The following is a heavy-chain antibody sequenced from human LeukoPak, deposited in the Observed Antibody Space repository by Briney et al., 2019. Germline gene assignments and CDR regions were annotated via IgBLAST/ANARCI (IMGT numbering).Heavy chain of an antibody. CDR3: AKDFAARHLPNWFNP. D-gene: IGHD6-6*01. CDR2: IRYDGTNK. V-gene: IGHV3-30*02. J-gene: IGHJ5*02. CDR1: GFTFSSYG. Sequence: PGGSLRLSCAASGFTFSSYGMHWVRQAPGKGLEWVAFIRYDGTNKDYADSVKGRFTISRDNSKSTLYLQMNSLRAEDTAVYYCAKDFAARHLPNWFNPWGQGTLVTVSS.